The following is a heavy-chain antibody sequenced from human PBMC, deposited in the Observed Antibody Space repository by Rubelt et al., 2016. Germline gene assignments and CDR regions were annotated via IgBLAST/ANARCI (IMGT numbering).Heavy chain of an antibody. D-gene: IGHD2-15*01. Sequence: QVQLQQWGAGLLKPSETLSLTCAVYGGSFSGYYWSWIRQPPGKGLEWIGEINHSGSTNYNPSLKSRVTISVETSKNQSALRLSSSSAAETAEYYCARVCCGCSCRPPSVYYYYGMDVWGPGTTVTVSS. CDR2: INHSGST. CDR1: GGSFSGYY. V-gene: IGHV4-34*01. J-gene: IGHJ6*02. CDR3: ARVCCGCSCRPPSVYYYYGMDV.